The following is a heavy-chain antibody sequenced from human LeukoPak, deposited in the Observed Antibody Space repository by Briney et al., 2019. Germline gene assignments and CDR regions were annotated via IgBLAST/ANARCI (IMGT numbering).Heavy chain of an antibody. CDR3: ARAGYYSDSSGHYYVRY. CDR1: GGTFSSYA. CDR2: IIPIFGTA. D-gene: IGHD3-22*01. J-gene: IGHJ4*02. Sequence: SVKVSCKASGGTFSSYAISWVRQAPGQGLGWMGGIIPIFGTANYAQKFQGRVTITTDESTSTGYMELSSLRSDDTAVYYCARAGYYSDSSGHYYVRYRGQGTLVTVSS. V-gene: IGHV1-69*05.